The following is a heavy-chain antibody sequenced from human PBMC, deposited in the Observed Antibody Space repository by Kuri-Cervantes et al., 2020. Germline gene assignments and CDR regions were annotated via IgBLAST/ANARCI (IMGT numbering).Heavy chain of an antibody. CDR1: GGSISSSSYY. CDR3: ARAEYSSGWYVYFDY. V-gene: IGHV4-39*07. Sequence: SETLSLTCTVSGGSISSSSYYWSWIRQPPGKGLEWIGEINHSGSTNYNPSLKSRVTISVDTSKNQFSLKLSSATAADTAVYYCARAEYSSGWYVYFDYWGQGTLVTVSS. CDR2: INHSGST. D-gene: IGHD6-19*01. J-gene: IGHJ4*02.